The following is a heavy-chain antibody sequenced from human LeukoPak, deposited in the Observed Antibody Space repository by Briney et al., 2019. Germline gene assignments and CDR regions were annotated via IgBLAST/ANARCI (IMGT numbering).Heavy chain of an antibody. CDR2: IIPIFGTA. V-gene: IGHV1-69*13. D-gene: IGHD2-2*01. CDR3: ARGRYQLPRDYYYMDV. Sequence: GASVKVSCKASGGTFSSYAISWVRQAPGQGLEWMGGIIPIFGTANYAQKFQGRVTITADESASTAYMELSSLRSEDTAVYYCARGRYQLPRDYYYMDVWGKGTTVTVSS. CDR1: GGTFSSYA. J-gene: IGHJ6*03.